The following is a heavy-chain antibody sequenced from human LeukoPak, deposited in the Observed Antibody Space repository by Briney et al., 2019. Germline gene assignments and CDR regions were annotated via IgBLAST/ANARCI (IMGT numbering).Heavy chain of an antibody. J-gene: IGHJ4*02. Sequence: VASVKVSCKASGYTFTGYYMHWVRQAPGQGLEWMGWINPISGGTNYAQKFQGRVTMTRDTSISTAYMELSRLRPDDTAVYYCARGAALYYYDSSGYYSPWGQGTLVTVSS. CDR1: GYTFTGYY. D-gene: IGHD3-22*01. CDR2: INPISGGT. CDR3: ARGAALYYYDSSGYYSP. V-gene: IGHV1-2*02.